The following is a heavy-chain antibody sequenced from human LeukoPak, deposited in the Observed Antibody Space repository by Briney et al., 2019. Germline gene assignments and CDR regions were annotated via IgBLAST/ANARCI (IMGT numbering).Heavy chain of an antibody. CDR3: ARDRLVVYDTTSFSNFDY. J-gene: IGHJ4*02. D-gene: IGHD2/OR15-2a*01. Sequence: SVKVSCKASGGTFSSYTISWVRQAPGQGLEWMGRIIPILGIANYAQKFQGRVTITADKSTSTAYMELSSLRSEDTAVYYCARDRLVVYDTTSFSNFDYWGQGTLVTVSS. V-gene: IGHV1-69*04. CDR1: GGTFSSYT. CDR2: IIPILGIA.